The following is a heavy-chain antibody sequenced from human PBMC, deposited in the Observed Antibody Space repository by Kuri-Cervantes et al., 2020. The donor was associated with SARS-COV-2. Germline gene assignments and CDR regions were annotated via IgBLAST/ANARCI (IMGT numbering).Heavy chain of an antibody. CDR2: IGPSGTTI. Sequence: GGSLRLSCTASGFIFSDYYMTWIRQAPGKGLEWVSNIGPSGTTIYYADSVKGRFSISRDNAKKSLYLQMNSLRAEDTAVYYCASTFLNFWSGYYEDVWGKGTTVTVSS. CDR1: GFIFSDYY. J-gene: IGHJ6*04. V-gene: IGHV3-11*04. D-gene: IGHD3-3*01. CDR3: ASTFLNFWSGYYEDV.